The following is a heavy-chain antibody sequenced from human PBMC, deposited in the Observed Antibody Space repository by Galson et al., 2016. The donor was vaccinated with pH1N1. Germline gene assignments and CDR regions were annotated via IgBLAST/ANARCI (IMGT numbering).Heavy chain of an antibody. CDR3: TRENHHKFDY. J-gene: IGHJ4*02. D-gene: IGHD1-14*01. CDR2: ITKRPEGYTT. V-gene: IGHV3-72*01. CDR1: GFTFSGFY. Sequence: SLRLSCATSGFTFSGFYMDWVRQAPGKGLEWVGRITKRPEGYTTQDATSVKGKFIISRDDSKDLLYLQMNSLKTEDTAVHYCTRENHHKFDYWGQGTLVTVSS.